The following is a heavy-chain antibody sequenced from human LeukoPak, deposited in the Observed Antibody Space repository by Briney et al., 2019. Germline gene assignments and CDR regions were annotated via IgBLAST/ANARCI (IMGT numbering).Heavy chain of an antibody. Sequence: PSETLSLTCAVYGGSFSGYYWSWIRQPPGKGLEWIGEINHSGSTNYNPSLTSRVTISVDTSKNQFSLKLSSVTAADTAVYYCARGPPDDSSGYCPLGYWGQGTLVTVSS. D-gene: IGHD3-22*01. J-gene: IGHJ4*02. CDR2: INHSGST. CDR1: GGSFSGYY. V-gene: IGHV4-34*01. CDR3: ARGPPDDSSGYCPLGY.